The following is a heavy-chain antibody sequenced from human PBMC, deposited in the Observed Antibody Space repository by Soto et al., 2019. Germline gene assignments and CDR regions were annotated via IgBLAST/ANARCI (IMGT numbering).Heavy chain of an antibody. CDR2: IYPGDSYT. Sequence: GESLKISCNGSGYTFSSYWIAGVRQMPGKGLEWMVIIYPGDSYTTYSPSFQGQVTISADKSISTAYLQWSSLKASDTAMYYCARVGIFSCGGDCYHQRFPLDVRGQGIPVSVSS. CDR3: ARVGIFSCGGDCYHQRFPLDV. V-gene: IGHV5-51*01. CDR1: GYTFSSYW. J-gene: IGHJ6*02. D-gene: IGHD2-21*02.